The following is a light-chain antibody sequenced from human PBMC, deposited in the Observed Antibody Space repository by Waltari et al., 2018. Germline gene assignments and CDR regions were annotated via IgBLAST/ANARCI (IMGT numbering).Light chain of an antibody. J-gene: IGLJ3*02. CDR1: SDDVGGSNL. Sequence: QSALTQPASVSGSPGQSITISCTGTSDDVGGSNLTSWYQQSSGKAPKLIIYEVHKLPSGVSSRFSASRSGNTASLTISGLQSEDEANYYCCSYAGTTSWVFGGGTKVTVL. CDR3: CSYAGTTSWV. V-gene: IGLV2-23*02. CDR2: EVH.